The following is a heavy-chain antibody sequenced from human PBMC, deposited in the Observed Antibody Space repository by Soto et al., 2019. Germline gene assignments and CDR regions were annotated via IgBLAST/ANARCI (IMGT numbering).Heavy chain of an antibody. CDR1: GGSISSYY. J-gene: IGHJ4*02. CDR2: IYYSGST. CDR3: ARQYGGSYADY. Sequence: QVQLQESGPGLVKPSETLSLTCTVSGGSISSYYWSWIRQPPGKGLEWIGYIYYSGSTNYNPSLQSRVTISVATPTNQCSLKLSSVTAADTAVYYCARQYGGSYADYWGQGTLVTVSS. D-gene: IGHD1-26*01. V-gene: IGHV4-59*08.